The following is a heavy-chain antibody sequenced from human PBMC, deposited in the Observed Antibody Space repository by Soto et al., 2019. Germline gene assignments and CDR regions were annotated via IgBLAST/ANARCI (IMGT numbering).Heavy chain of an antibody. CDR1: GGCISSSRYY. CDR2: IYYSGST. CDR3: ARGSITMVRGSYPAKLFDY. Sequence: SETLSLTCTVSGGCISSSRYYWGWIRQPPGKGLEWIGSIYYSGSTYYNPSLKSRVTISVDTSKNQFSLKLSSVTAADTAVYYCARGSITMVRGSYPAKLFDYWGQGTLVTVSS. J-gene: IGHJ4*02. D-gene: IGHD3-10*01. V-gene: IGHV4-39*07.